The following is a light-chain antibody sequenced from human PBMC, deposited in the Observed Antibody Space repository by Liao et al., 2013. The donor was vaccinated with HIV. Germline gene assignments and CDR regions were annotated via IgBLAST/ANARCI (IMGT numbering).Light chain of an antibody. V-gene: IGLV3-1*01. CDR1: KLGDKF. CDR3: QAWDSSTGV. J-gene: IGLJ1*01. CDR2: QDS. Sequence: SYNLTQPPSVSVSPGQTASITCSGEKLGDKFASWYQQKPGQSPVVVVYQDSKRPSGIPERFSGSNSGNTATLTISGTQAMDEADYYCQAWDSSTGVFGTGTKVTVL.